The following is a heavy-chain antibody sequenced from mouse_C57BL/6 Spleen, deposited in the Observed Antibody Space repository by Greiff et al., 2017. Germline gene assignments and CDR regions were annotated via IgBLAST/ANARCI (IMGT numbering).Heavy chain of an antibody. CDR2: ISSGSSTI. J-gene: IGHJ2*01. Sequence: EVMLVESGGGLVKPGGSLKLSCAASGFTFSDYGMHWVRQAPEKGLEWVAYISSGSSTIYYADTVKGRFTISRDNAKNTLFLQMTSLRSEDTAMYYCARQIYYYGSSYLYYFDYWGQGTTLTVSS. CDR1: GFTFSDYG. V-gene: IGHV5-17*01. CDR3: ARQIYYYGSSYLYYFDY. D-gene: IGHD1-1*01.